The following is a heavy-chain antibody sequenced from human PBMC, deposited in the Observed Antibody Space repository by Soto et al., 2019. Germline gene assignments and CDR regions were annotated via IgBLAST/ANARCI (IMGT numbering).Heavy chain of an antibody. V-gene: IGHV1-18*01. Sequence: GASVKVSCKASGYTFTSYGISWVRQAPGQGLEWMGWISAYNGNTNYAQKLQGRVTMTTDTSTSTAYMELRSLRSDDTAVYYCARDYGDDFWSGYRRSYYSYGMDVWGQGTTVTVSS. D-gene: IGHD3-3*01. CDR2: ISAYNGNT. CDR1: GYTFTSYG. CDR3: ARDYGDDFWSGYRRSYYSYGMDV. J-gene: IGHJ6*02.